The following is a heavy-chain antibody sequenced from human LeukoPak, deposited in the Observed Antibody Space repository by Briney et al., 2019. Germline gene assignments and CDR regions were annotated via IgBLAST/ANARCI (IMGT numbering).Heavy chain of an antibody. V-gene: IGHV3-23*01. CDR1: GFTFSSYA. D-gene: IGHD3-22*01. J-gene: IGHJ4*02. CDR3: AKDSIGYYKPFDY. Sequence: PGGSLRLSCAASGFTFSSYAINWVRQAPGKGLEWVSAISGSGSNTYYSDSVKGRFTISRDNSKNTLYLQMNSLRAEDTAVYYCAKDSIGYYKPFDYWGQGSLVTVSS. CDR2: ISGSGSNT.